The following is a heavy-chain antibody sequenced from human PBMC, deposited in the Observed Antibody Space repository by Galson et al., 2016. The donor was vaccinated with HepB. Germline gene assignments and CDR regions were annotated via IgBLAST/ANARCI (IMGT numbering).Heavy chain of an antibody. CDR1: GYTFPTYG. Sequence: SVKVSCKASGYTFPTYGISWVQQAPGQGLEWLGWISANSGNTNYAQKFQGRVTMTRDTSASTVYVELRSLRSDDTAVYYCARDVQFRFDYWGQGTLVTVSS. D-gene: IGHD5-24*01. CDR3: ARDVQFRFDY. V-gene: IGHV1-18*04. CDR2: ISANSGNT. J-gene: IGHJ4*02.